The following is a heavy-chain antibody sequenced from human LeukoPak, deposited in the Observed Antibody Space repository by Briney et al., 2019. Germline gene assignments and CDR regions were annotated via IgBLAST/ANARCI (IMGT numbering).Heavy chain of an antibody. Sequence: GGSLRLSCAASGFTFSSYAMNWVRQAPGKGLEWVSTISGSGGSTYYADSVKGRFTISRDNSKNTLWLQMNSLRAEDTAVYYCAKDPELGGTDSWFDPWGQGTLATVSS. CDR1: GFTFSSYA. V-gene: IGHV3-23*01. D-gene: IGHD1-1*01. CDR3: AKDPELGGTDSWFDP. J-gene: IGHJ5*02. CDR2: ISGSGGST.